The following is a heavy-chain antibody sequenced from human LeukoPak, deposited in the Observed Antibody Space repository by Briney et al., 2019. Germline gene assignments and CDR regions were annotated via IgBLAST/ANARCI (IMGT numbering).Heavy chain of an antibody. CDR2: IYYSGST. J-gene: IGHJ4*02. Sequence: SETLSLTCTVSGGSISSYYWSWIRQPPGKGLEWIGYIYYSGSTNYNPSLKSRVTISVDTSKNQFSLKLSSVTAADTAVYYCARWSPRVATIRYSHFDYWGQGTLVTVSS. CDR1: GGSISSYY. CDR3: ARWSPRVATIRYSHFDY. V-gene: IGHV4-59*01. D-gene: IGHD5-12*01.